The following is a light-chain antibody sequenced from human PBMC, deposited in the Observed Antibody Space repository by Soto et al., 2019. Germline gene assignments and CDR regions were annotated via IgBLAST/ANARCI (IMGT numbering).Light chain of an antibody. J-gene: IGKJ4*01. CDR3: QQYFSTPLT. V-gene: IGKV4-1*01. CDR1: QSVLFSANNRDY. CDR2: WAS. Sequence: DIVMTQSPESLAVSLGERATINCKSSQSVLFSANNRDYLAWYQQKPGQPPKLLFYWASTRESGVPDRFSGSGSGADFTLTISNLQAEDVAVYYCQQYFSTPLTFGGGTKVEIK.